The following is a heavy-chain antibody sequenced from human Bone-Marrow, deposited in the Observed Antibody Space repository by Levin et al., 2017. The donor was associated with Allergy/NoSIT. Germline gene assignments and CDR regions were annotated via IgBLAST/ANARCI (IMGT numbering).Heavy chain of an antibody. V-gene: IGHV1-8*01. Sequence: EASVKVSCKASGYTFTSYDINWVRQATGQGLEWMGWMNPNSGNTGYAQKFQGRVTMTRNTSISTAYMELSSLRSEDTAVYYCARGSPVFGVVILGYRTAKTNNWFDPWGQGTLVTVSS. CDR1: GYTFTSYD. CDR3: ARGSPVFGVVILGYRTAKTNNWFDP. D-gene: IGHD3-3*01. CDR2: MNPNSGNT. J-gene: IGHJ5*02.